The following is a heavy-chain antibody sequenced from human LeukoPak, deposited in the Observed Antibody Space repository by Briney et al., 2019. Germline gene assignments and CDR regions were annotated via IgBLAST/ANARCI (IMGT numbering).Heavy chain of an antibody. V-gene: IGHV3-23*01. CDR2: ISGSSGTT. J-gene: IGHJ4*02. CDR1: GLTFNTYG. D-gene: IGHD3-10*01. Sequence: GGSLRLSCAASGLTFNTYGMTWVRQAPGKGLGWVSSISGSSGTTYYAESVKGRFTISRDNSKSTLYLQMYILRVEDTATYFCARGDSGSFPYWGQGTLVTVSS. CDR3: ARGDSGSFPY.